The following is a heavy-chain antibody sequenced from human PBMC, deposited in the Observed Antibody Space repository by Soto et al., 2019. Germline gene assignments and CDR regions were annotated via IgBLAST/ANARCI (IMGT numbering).Heavy chain of an antibody. V-gene: IGHV4-39*01. CDR3: ARQASGYYYGWFDP. CDR2: IFYSGGT. CDR1: GGSILDSTYY. Sequence: QLLLQESGPGLVKPSETLSLTCTVSGGSILDSTYYWAWIRQSPGKGLEWIGTIFYSGGTFYTPSLKSRGTMSVDTSNHQFSLKLSSVTAADTAVYYCARQASGYYYGWFDPWGQGTLVTVSS. D-gene: IGHD3-22*01. J-gene: IGHJ5*02.